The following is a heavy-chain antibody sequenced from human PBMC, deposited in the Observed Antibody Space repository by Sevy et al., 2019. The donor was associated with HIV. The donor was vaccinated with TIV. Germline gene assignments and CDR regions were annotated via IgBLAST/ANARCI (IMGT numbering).Heavy chain of an antibody. D-gene: IGHD3-22*01. CDR1: GGSITSYY. CDR2: IYNNGNT. V-gene: IGHV4-59*13. Sequence: SDTLSLTCTVSGGSITSYYWSWIRQPPGNGLEWIGHIYNNGNTNYNPSLRSRVTISVDRSKNQFSLKLSSVTAADTAVYYCAKVTYYYDSRGYPNYYFDYWGQGTLVTVSS. CDR3: AKVTYYYDSRGYPNYYFDY. J-gene: IGHJ4*02.